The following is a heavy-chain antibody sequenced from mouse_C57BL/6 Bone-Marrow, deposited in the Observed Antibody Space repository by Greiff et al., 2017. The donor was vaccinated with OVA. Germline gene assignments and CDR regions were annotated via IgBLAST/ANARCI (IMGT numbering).Heavy chain of an antibody. CDR2: RRNKANDYTT. CDR1: GFTFSDFY. D-gene: IGHD4-1*01. V-gene: IGHV7-1*01. CDR3: ARDVAGTFAY. J-gene: IGHJ3*01. Sequence: EVKLMESGGGLVQSGRSLRLSCATSGFTFSDFYMEWVRQAPGKGLEWIAARRNKANDYTTAYRASVKGRFIVSRDNSQSILYRQMNALGAEDTAIYYCARDVAGTFAYWGQGTLVTVSA.